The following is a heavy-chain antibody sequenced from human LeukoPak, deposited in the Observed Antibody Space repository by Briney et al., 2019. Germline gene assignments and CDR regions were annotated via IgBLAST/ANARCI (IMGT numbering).Heavy chain of an antibody. Sequence: ASVKVSCKASGYTFTSYGISWVRQAPGQGLEWMGWISAYNGNTNYAQKLQGGVTMTTDTSTSTAYMELRSLRSDDTAVYYCARSLGDVVVVAALTPLYFDYWGQGTLVTVSS. D-gene: IGHD2-15*01. CDR1: GYTFTSYG. CDR2: ISAYNGNT. J-gene: IGHJ4*02. CDR3: ARSLGDVVVVAALTPLYFDY. V-gene: IGHV1-18*01.